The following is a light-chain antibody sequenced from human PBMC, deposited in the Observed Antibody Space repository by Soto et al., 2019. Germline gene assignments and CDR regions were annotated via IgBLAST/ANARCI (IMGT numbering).Light chain of an antibody. V-gene: IGKV1-39*01. J-gene: IGKJ1*01. CDR3: QQSYNTPRT. CDR2: TTF. CDR1: QCIDTY. Sequence: DIQMTQSPSSLSASVGDRVTITCRASQCIDTYLNWYQQRPGKAPKLLIYTTFTLQSGVPSRFSGSGSGTEFTLTISSLQPEDFATYFCQQSYNTPRTFGQGTKVEVK.